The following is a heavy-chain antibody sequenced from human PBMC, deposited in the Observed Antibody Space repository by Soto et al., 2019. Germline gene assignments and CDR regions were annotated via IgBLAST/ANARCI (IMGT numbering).Heavy chain of an antibody. V-gene: IGHV4-31*03. CDR1: GGSISSGGYY. Sequence: PSETLSLTCTVSGGSISSGGYYWSWIRQHPGKGLEWIGYIYYSGSTYYNPSLKSRVTISVDTSKNQFSLKLTSVTAADTAVYYCARDGPVRYCSGGSCYGVFDYWGQGTLVTVSS. J-gene: IGHJ4*02. D-gene: IGHD2-15*01. CDR3: ARDGPVRYCSGGSCYGVFDY. CDR2: IYYSGST.